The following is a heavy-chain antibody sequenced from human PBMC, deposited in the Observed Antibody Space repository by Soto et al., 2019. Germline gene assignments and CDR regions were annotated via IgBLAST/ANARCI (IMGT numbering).Heavy chain of an antibody. V-gene: IGHV1-18*01. D-gene: IGHD3-16*01. Sequence: QVQLVQSGAEVKKPGASVKVSCRASGYTFVSYGISWVRQAPGQGLEWMGWISGYNDNTNYAQNFQGRVTMTKDTSTRTVYMELRSLRYDDTAVYYCARDLAGQHGYYWGQGTPVTVSS. CDR2: ISGYNDNT. CDR1: GYTFVSYG. J-gene: IGHJ4*02. CDR3: ARDLAGQHGYY.